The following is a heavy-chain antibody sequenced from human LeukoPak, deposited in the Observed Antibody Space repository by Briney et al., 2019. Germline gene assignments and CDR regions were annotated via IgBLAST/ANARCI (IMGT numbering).Heavy chain of an antibody. Sequence: SETLSLTCAVYGGSFSGYYWSWIRQPPGKGLEWIGEINHSGSTNYNPSLKSRVTISVDASKNQFSLKLSSVTAADTAVYYCARELYSSGYHDAFDIWGQGTMVTVSS. V-gene: IGHV4-34*01. J-gene: IGHJ3*02. CDR3: ARELYSSGYHDAFDI. D-gene: IGHD3-22*01. CDR2: INHSGST. CDR1: GGSFSGYY.